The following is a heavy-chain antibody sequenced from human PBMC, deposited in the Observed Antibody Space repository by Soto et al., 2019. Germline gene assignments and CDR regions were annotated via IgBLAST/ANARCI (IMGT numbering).Heavy chain of an antibody. J-gene: IGHJ4*02. CDR2: IYHGGTV. CDR3: VSRRDGYNLVTDY. Sequence: SETLSLTCAVTGDTMNMNAWWTWVRQSPGKGLEWVGEIYHGGTVRYSQALKSRLTISVDTSKNQFSLRLSSVTAAETAVYYCVSRRDGYNLVTDYWGQGTLVTVSS. CDR1: GDTMNMNAW. V-gene: IGHV4-4*02. D-gene: IGHD5-12*01.